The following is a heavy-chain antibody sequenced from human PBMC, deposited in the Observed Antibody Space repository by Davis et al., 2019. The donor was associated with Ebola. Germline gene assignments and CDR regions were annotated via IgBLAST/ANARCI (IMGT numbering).Heavy chain of an antibody. V-gene: IGHV4-39*01. J-gene: IGHJ4*02. CDR1: GGSISSSDYY. CDR3: ATPDLGGATNY. D-gene: IGHD1-26*01. Sequence: MPSETLSLTCTVSGGSISSSDYYWGWIRQPPGKGLEWIGSIYYGGSTYYNPSLKSRLSISVDTSKNQFSLELSSVTAADTAVYYCATPDLGGATNYWGQGTLVTVSS. CDR2: IYYGGST.